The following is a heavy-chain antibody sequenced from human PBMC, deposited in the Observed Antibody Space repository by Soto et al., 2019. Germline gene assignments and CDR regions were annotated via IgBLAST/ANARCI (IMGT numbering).Heavy chain of an antibody. J-gene: IGHJ5*02. D-gene: IGHD1-20*01. CDR2: IIPIFGTA. Sequence: SVKVSCKASGGTFSSYAISWVRQAPGQGLEWMGGIIPIFGTANYAQKFQGRVTITADESTSTAYMELSSLRSEDTAVYYCARDGPRITGTTWWFDPWGQGTLVTVS. CDR3: ARDGPRITGTTWWFDP. V-gene: IGHV1-69*13. CDR1: GGTFSSYA.